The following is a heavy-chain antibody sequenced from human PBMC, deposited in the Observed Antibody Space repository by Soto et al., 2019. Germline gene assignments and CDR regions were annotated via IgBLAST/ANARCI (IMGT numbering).Heavy chain of an antibody. CDR3: ARGRPYGMDV. V-gene: IGHV3-74*01. CDR1: GFTFGSYW. J-gene: IGHJ6*02. Sequence: EVQLVESGGGLVQPGGSLRVSCAASGFTFGSYWMNWVRQAPGKGLVWVSRIDSDGSSTTYADSVKGRFTTSRDNAKNTLYLQMSSLRVYDTAVYYCARGRPYGMDVWGQGTTVTVSS. CDR2: IDSDGSST.